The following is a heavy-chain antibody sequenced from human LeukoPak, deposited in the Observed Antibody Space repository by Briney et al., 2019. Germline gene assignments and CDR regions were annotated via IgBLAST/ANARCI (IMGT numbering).Heavy chain of an antibody. V-gene: IGHV3-30*18. CDR3: AKEVVVVITTPTEAGFDY. CDR2: ISYDGSNK. Sequence: GRSLRLSCAASGFTFSSYGMHWVRQAPGKGLEWVAVISYDGSNKYYADSVKGRFTISRDNSKNTLYLQMNSLRAEDTAVYYCAKEVVVVITTPTEAGFDYWGQGTLVTVSS. CDR1: GFTFSSYG. D-gene: IGHD3-22*01. J-gene: IGHJ4*02.